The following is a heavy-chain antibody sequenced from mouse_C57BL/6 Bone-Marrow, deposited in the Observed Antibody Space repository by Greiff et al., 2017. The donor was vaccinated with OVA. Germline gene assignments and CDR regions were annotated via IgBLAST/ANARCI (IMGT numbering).Heavy chain of an antibody. CDR3: AWTPLMYYYGSSPLYWYFDV. Sequence: QVQLQQPGAELVKPGASVKLSCKASGYTFTSYWMHWVKQRPGRGLEWIGRIDPNSGGTKYNEKFKSKATLTVDKPSSTAYMQLSSLTAEDSAVYYCAWTPLMYYYGSSPLYWYFDVWGTGTTVTVSS. CDR1: GYTFTSYW. D-gene: IGHD1-1*01. V-gene: IGHV1-62-3*01. J-gene: IGHJ1*03. CDR2: IDPNSGGT.